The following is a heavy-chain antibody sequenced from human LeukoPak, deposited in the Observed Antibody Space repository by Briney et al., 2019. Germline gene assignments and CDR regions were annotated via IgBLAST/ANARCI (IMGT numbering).Heavy chain of an antibody. V-gene: IGHV4-59*06. CDR2: IYYTGST. CDR1: GASINNNF. CDR3: ARGTGGAAAADFDP. J-gene: IGHJ5*02. D-gene: IGHD6-13*01. Sequence: SETLSLTCTVSGASINNNFWTWIRQHPGKGLEWIGAIYYTGSTYYNPSLKSRATISVDTPKNHFSLKLTSVTAADTAVYYCARGTGGAAAADFDPWGQGTLVTVSS.